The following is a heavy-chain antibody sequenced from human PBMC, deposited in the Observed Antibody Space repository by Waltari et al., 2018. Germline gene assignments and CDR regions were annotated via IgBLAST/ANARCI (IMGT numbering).Heavy chain of an antibody. D-gene: IGHD6-6*01. CDR3: ARGRASGLVDWFDP. J-gene: IGHJ5*02. V-gene: IGHV3-23*04. Sequence: EFQLVESGGGLVQPRGSLRHSFPASGLPLNNSALMWVRQAPGKGLEWIASLTGGAEGAYYADSVRGRFTISRENSQNTLFLQMSGLRVDDSGTYYCARGRASGLVDWFDPWGRGTLVTVSS. CDR2: LTGGAEGA. CDR1: GLPLNNSA.